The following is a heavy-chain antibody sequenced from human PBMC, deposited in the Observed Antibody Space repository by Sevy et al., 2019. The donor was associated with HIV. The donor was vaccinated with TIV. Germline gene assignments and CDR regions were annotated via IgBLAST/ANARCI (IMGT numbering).Heavy chain of an antibody. V-gene: IGHV3-49*03. Sequence: GGSLRLSCTTSGFTFGDYALSWFRQAPGKGLQWVTFIRGKTYGGTAEYAASVKGRFTISRDDSKSIAYLQMNSLKTEDTAVYYCTRGRTGNYLVSFDYWGQGTLVTVSS. CDR3: TRGRTGNYLVSFDY. J-gene: IGHJ4*02. CDR2: IRGKTYGGTA. CDR1: GFTFGDYA. D-gene: IGHD1-26*01.